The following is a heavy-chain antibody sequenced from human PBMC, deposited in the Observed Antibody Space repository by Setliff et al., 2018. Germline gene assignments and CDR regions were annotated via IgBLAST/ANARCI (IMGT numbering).Heavy chain of an antibody. CDR2: ISGSGGST. Sequence: AASGFTFSSYAMSWVRQAPGKGLEWVSAISGSGGSTYYADSVKGRFTISRDNSKNTLYLQMNSLRAEDTAVYYCAKDSDSSGYYSRYYGMDVWGQGTTVTVSS. CDR3: AKDSDSSGYYSRYYGMDV. V-gene: IGHV3-23*01. D-gene: IGHD3-22*01. CDR1: GFTFSSYA. J-gene: IGHJ6*02.